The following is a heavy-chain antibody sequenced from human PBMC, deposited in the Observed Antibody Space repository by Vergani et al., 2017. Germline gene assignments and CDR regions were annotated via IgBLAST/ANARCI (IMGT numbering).Heavy chain of an antibody. V-gene: IGHV3-48*03. Sequence: EAQLVESGGGLVQPEGSLRLSCAASGFTFSSYDMNWVRQAPGKGLEWVSYIASSGDTMYYADSVKGRFTISRDNAKNSLYLQMNSLRSEDTAVFYCARAYSGSNFDYWGQGTLVTVSS. CDR2: IASSGDTM. CDR3: ARAYSGSNFDY. D-gene: IGHD1-26*01. CDR1: GFTFSSYD. J-gene: IGHJ4*02.